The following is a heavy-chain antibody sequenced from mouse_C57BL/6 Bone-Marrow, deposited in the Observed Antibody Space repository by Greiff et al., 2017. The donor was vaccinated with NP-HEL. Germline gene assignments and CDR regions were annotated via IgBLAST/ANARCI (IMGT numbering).Heavy chain of an antibody. V-gene: IGHV1-69*01. J-gene: IGHJ2*01. CDR2: IDPSDSYT. Sequence: QVQLQQPGAELVMPGASVKLSCKASGYTFTSYWMHWVKQRPGQGLEWIGEIDPSDSYTNYNQKFKGKSTLTVDKSSSTAYMQLSSLTSEDSAVYYCAREGYYGHGVGGFDYWGQGTTLTVSS. CDR3: AREGYYGHGVGGFDY. CDR1: GYTFTSYW. D-gene: IGHD1-1*02.